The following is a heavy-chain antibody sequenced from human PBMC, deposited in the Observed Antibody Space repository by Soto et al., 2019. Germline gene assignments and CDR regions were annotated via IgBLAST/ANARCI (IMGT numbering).Heavy chain of an antibody. CDR1: GFSFTNYA. J-gene: IGHJ3*02. CDR2: ISYDGSDQ. CDR3: VKEGVGRTFDI. D-gene: IGHD3-16*01. Sequence: QVHLVESGGGVVQPGRSLRLSCAASGFSFTNYAMHWVRQAPGKGLEWVAFISYDGSDQYYADSVKGRFTISRDISKNTLYLQMNRLRVDDAAVYYCVKEGVGRTFDIWGQGTVVTVSA. V-gene: IGHV3-30*18.